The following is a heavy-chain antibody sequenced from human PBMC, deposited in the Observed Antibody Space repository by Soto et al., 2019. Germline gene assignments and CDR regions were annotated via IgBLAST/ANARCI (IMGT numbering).Heavy chain of an antibody. CDR1: GYTFSNFW. J-gene: IGHJ4*02. CDR3: ARSPRRSQYFDY. CDR2: IYPGDHET. V-gene: IGHV5-51*01. Sequence: LQISCRCSGYTFSNFWIAWVRHLPGKGLEWMGIIYPGDHETRYSPSFHGKVTISADKSINTAYLQWSSLEASDSAFYYCARSPRRSQYFDYWGQGDLVTVSS.